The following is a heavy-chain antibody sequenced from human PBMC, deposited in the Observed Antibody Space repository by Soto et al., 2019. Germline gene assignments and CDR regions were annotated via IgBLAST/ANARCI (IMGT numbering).Heavy chain of an antibody. CDR1: GYTFTIYS. CDR3: ARRNRALGGFDY. V-gene: IGHV1-3*01. D-gene: IGHD1-1*01. CDR2: INAGNGNT. Sequence: ASVKGSCKASGYTFTIYSMHLGRPAPGQRLEWMGWINAGNGNTKYSQKFQGQVTISADKSISTAYLQWSSLKASDTAMYYCARRNRALGGFDYWGQGTLVTVSS. J-gene: IGHJ4*02.